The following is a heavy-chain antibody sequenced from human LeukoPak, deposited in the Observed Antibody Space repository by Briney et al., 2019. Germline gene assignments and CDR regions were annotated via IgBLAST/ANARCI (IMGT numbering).Heavy chain of an antibody. CDR3: AKATSPWYYYDSSGYYYFDY. CDR1: GFIFSSYA. V-gene: IGHV3-23*01. D-gene: IGHD3-22*01. Sequence: GGSLRLSCAASGFIFSSYAMTWVRQAPGKGLEWVSTINGGGVRTYYADSVKGRFTISRDYSKNTLYLQMNSLRAEDTAVYYCAKATSPWYYYDSSGYYYFDYWGQGTLVTVSS. J-gene: IGHJ4*02. CDR2: INGGGVRT.